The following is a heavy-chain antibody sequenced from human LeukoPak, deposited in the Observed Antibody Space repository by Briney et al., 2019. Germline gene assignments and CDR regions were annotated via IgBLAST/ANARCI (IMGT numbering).Heavy chain of an antibody. D-gene: IGHD6-19*01. CDR2: ISSSSSYI. CDR3: ARGPRLAVAGGADY. J-gene: IGHJ4*02. CDR1: GFTFSSYS. V-gene: IGHV3-21*04. Sequence: GGSLRLSCAASGFTFSSYSMNWVRQAPGKGLEWVSSISSSSSYIYYADSVKGRFTISRDNAKNSLYLQMNSLRAEDTALYYCARGPRLAVAGGADYWGQGTLVTVSS.